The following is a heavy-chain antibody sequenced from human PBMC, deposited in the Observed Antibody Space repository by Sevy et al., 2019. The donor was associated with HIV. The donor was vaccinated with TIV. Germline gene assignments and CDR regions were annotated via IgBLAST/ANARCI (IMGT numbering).Heavy chain of an antibody. Sequence: GGSLRLSCAASGFIFSNYGMNWVRQAPGKGLEWVSSISSSGSYIYDGDSMKGRFTISRDNAKNSLFLQMNSLRAEDTAVYYCAREDYSNYYFYAMDDWGQWTTVTVSS. CDR1: GFIFSNYG. CDR3: AREDYSNYYFYAMDD. V-gene: IGHV3-21*01. J-gene: IGHJ6*02. D-gene: IGHD4-4*01. CDR2: ISSSGSYI.